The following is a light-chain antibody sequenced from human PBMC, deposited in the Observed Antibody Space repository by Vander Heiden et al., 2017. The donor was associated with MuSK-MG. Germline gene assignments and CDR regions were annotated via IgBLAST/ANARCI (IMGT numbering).Light chain of an antibody. CDR2: SAS. V-gene: IGKV1-39*01. Sequence: DIQMTQSPSSLSASVGDRVTITCRASQTVSSYLNWYQQKPGKPPKLLIYSASTLQSGVPSRFSGSGSGTDFTLTISRLQPEDFATYYCQQSHSTPRTFGLGTKVEI. J-gene: IGKJ1*01. CDR3: QQSHSTPRT. CDR1: QTVSSY.